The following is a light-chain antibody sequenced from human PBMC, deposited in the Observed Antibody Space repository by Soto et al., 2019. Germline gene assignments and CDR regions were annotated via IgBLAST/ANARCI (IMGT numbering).Light chain of an antibody. CDR2: ESD. J-gene: IGLJ2*01. CDR1: PSNIGKNF. CDR3: VSLDSSLITVV. Sequence: QSVLTQPPSVSAAPGQKVTISCSGSPSNIGKNFVSWYQQLPGTAPKLIIYESDKRPSGIPDRFSGSESGTSATLAITGLQTGDEADYYCVSLDSSLITVVFGGGTQLTVL. V-gene: IGLV1-51*02.